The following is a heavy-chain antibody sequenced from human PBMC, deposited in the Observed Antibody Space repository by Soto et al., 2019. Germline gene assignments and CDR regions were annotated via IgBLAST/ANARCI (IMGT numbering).Heavy chain of an antibody. CDR1: GFTFSNDY. V-gene: IGHV3-11*04. CDR2: ISSREVTV. D-gene: IGHD6-6*01. Sequence: GGSLRLSCAASGFTFSNDYMTWIRQAPGKGLECLSYISSREVTVYYADSVKGRFTISRDNTKHSLYLQMNSLRAEDTAVYYCARDMDSSSPSPLDYWGRRPIVAVS. J-gene: IGHJ4*02. CDR3: ARDMDSSSPSPLDY.